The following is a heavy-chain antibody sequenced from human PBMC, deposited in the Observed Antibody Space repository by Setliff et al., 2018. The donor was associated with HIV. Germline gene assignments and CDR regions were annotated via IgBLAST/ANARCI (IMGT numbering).Heavy chain of an antibody. CDR1: GLTFSSYA. Sequence: PGGSLRLSCAASGLTFSSYAMSWVRQAPGNGLEWVSAISGSGGSTYYADSVKGRFTISRDNSKNTLYLQMNSLRAEDTAVYYCAKDNFWSGYLGGYYYGMDVWGQGTTVTVSS. V-gene: IGHV3-23*01. CDR3: AKDNFWSGYLGGYYYGMDV. CDR2: ISGSGGST. D-gene: IGHD3-3*01. J-gene: IGHJ6*02.